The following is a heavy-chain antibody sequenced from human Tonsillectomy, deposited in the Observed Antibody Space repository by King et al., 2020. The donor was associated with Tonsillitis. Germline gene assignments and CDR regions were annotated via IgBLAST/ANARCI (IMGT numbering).Heavy chain of an antibody. V-gene: IGHV4-34*01. CDR1: GGSFSGYY. CDR2: INHSGST. CDR3: ARGRSTGPNVYMDV. J-gene: IGHJ6*03. Sequence: VQLQQWGAGLLKPSETLSLTCAVYGGSFSGYYWSWIRQPPGKGLEWIGEINHSGSTNYNPSLKIRVTISVDTSKNQFSLKLSSVTAADTAVYYCARGRSTGPNVYMDVWGKGTTVTVSS. D-gene: IGHD4-11*01.